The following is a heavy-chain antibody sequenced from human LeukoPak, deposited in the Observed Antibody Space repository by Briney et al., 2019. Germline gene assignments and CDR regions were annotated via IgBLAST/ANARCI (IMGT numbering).Heavy chain of an antibody. CDR3: AELGITMIGGV. V-gene: IGHV3-21*01. CDR1: GFSFGNHA. J-gene: IGHJ6*04. Sequence: GGSLRLSCAASGFSFGNHAMIWVRQAAGKGLEWVSSISSSSSYIYYADSVKGRFTISRDNAKNSLFLQMNSLRAEDTAVYYCAELGITMIGGVWGKGTTVTISS. D-gene: IGHD3-10*02. CDR2: ISSSSSYI.